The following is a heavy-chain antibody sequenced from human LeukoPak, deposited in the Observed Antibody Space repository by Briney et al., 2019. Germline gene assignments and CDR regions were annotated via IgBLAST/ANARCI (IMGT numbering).Heavy chain of an antibody. CDR1: GFTFSSYG. V-gene: IGHV3-33*01. CDR2: VWYDGSKK. CDR3: ARGVGYYDSCGTIDY. D-gene: IGHD3-22*01. J-gene: IGHJ4*02. Sequence: PGGSLRLSCAASGFTFSSYGMHWVRQAPGKGLEWVAVVWYDGSKKYSADSVKGRITISRDDSKNTLYLQMNSLRAEDTAVYYCARGVGYYDSCGTIDYWGQGTLVTVSS.